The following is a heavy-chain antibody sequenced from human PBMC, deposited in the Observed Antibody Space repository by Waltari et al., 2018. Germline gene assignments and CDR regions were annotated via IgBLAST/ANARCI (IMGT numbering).Heavy chain of an antibody. V-gene: IGHV4-34*01. CDR3: ARGEQLHLIRRNSFDT. D-gene: IGHD1-1*01. J-gene: IGHJ5*02. CDR1: GGSFNSYY. CDR2: MRHNGRT. Sequence: QVQLQQWGAGLLKPSETLSLTCAVNGGSFNSYYWEWIRQPPGKGLEWMGEMRHNGRTNETPTLKSRVDISVATSKNHFSLKLNFLTAADTAVYYCARGEQLHLIRRNSFDTWGQGNLVTVSS.